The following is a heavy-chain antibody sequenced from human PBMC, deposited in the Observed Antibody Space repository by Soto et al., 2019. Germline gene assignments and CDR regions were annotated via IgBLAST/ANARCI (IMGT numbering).Heavy chain of an antibody. D-gene: IGHD6-13*01. CDR3: ARGRWAAAGSTGAP. CDR2: MNPNSGNT. Sequence: QVQLVQSGAEVKKPGASVKVSCKASGYTFTSYDINWVRQATGQGLEWMGWMNPNSGNTGYAQKFQGRVTMTRNTSVSTAYMELSSLRSEDTAVYYCARGRWAAAGSTGAPWGQGTLVTVSS. V-gene: IGHV1-8*01. J-gene: IGHJ5*02. CDR1: GYTFTSYD.